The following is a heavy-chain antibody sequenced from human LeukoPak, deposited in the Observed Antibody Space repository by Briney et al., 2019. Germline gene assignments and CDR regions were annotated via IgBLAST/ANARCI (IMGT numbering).Heavy chain of an antibody. CDR3: ARDLNGYSGSYFDY. Sequence: PGGSLRLSCAASGFTFSSYSMNWVRQAPGKGLEGVSSISSSSSYIYYADSVKGRFTISRDNAKNSLYLQMNSLRAEDPAVYYCARDLNGYSGSYFDYWGQGTLVTVSS. D-gene: IGHD3-22*01. J-gene: IGHJ4*02. V-gene: IGHV3-21*01. CDR2: ISSSSSYI. CDR1: GFTFSSYS.